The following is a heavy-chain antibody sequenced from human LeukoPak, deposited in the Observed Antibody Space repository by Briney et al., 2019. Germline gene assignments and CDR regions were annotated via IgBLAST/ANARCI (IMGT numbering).Heavy chain of an antibody. CDR3: ARRKGSSFDI. J-gene: IGHJ3*02. V-gene: IGHV4-39*01. CDR1: GGSISSSSYY. Sequence: ASGTLSLTCTVSGGSISSSSYYWGWIRQPPGKGLEWIGSIYYSGSTYYNPSLKSRVTISVDTSKNQFSLKLSSVTAADTAVYYCARRKGSSFDIWGQGTMVTVSS. CDR2: IYYSGST. D-gene: IGHD6-6*01.